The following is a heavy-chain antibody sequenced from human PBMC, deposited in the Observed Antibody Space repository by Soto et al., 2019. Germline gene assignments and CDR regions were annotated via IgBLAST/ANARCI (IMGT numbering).Heavy chain of an antibody. J-gene: IGHJ6*02. CDR1: GGSISSSNW. V-gene: IGHV4-4*02. CDR2: IYHSGST. CDR3: ARGRRPPYYYYYGMDV. Sequence: QVQLQESGPGLVKPSGTLSLTCAVSGGSISSSNWWSWVRQPPGKGLEWIGEIYHSGSTNDNPSLKSRVTISVDKSKNQFSLKRSSVTAAATAVYYCARGRRPPYYYYYGMDVWGQGTTVTVSS.